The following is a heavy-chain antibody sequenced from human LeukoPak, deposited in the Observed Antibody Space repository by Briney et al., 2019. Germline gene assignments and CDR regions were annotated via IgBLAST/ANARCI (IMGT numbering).Heavy chain of an antibody. CDR1: GYTFTGYY. D-gene: IGHD3-3*01. V-gene: IGHV1-2*02. J-gene: IGHJ6*02. Sequence: ASVKVSCKASGYTFTGYYMHWVRQAPGQGLEWMGWINPNSGGTNYAQKFQGRVTMTRDTSISTAYMELSRLRSDDTAVYYCARSTPLTIFGVVIAEYGMDVWGQGTTVTVSS. CDR2: INPNSGGT. CDR3: ARSTPLTIFGVVIAEYGMDV.